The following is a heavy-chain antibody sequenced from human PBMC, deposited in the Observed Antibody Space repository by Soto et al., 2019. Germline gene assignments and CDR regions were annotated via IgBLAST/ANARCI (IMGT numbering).Heavy chain of an antibody. D-gene: IGHD1-1*01. CDR2: IHYSGST. V-gene: IGHV4-61*01. CDR3: TRCGDAYKNGH. CDR1: GGSVNIDPYY. Sequence: QVQLQQSGPGLVKPSETLSLTRTVPGGSVNIDPYYWSWIRQPPGKGLEWIGLIHYSGSTNYNPSRQSRVTMSVDTSKIQFSLKLTSVNAADTAVYYWTRCGDAYKNGHWGQGTLGTVSS. J-gene: IGHJ4*02.